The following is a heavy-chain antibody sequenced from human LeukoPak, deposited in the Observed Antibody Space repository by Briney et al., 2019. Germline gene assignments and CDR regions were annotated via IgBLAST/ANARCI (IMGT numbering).Heavy chain of an antibody. D-gene: IGHD1-26*01. Sequence: GGSLRLSCAASGFTFSSYAMSWVRQAPGKGLEWVSVISGSGVTTSYADSVKGRFSISRDNSKSTLYLQMNSLRADDTAVYYCAKDLRYDGSYCGQGTLVTVSS. J-gene: IGHJ4*02. CDR1: GFTFSSYA. CDR2: ISGSGVTT. V-gene: IGHV3-23*01. CDR3: AKDLRYDGSY.